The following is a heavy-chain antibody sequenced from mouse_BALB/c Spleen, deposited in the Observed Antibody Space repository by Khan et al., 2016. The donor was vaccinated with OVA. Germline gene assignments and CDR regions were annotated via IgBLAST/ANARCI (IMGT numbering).Heavy chain of an antibody. J-gene: IGHJ2*01. Sequence: VKLEESGPGLVKPSQSLSLTCTVTGYSITSNYAWNWIRQFPGNKLEWMGYISYSDSTNYNPSLKSRISITRDTSKNQFFLQLNSVTTEDTATYYCARGNEYGDDFDYWGQGTPLTVSA. V-gene: IGHV3-2*02. CDR3: ARGNEYGDDFDY. CDR2: ISYSDST. D-gene: IGHD1-1*01. CDR1: GYSITSNYA.